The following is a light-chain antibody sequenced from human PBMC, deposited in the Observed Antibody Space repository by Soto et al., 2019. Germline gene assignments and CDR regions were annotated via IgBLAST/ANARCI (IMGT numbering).Light chain of an antibody. Sequence: QAASVSGSPGQSITISCTGTSSDVGGYNYVSWYQQHPRKAPKLMIFEVSNRPSGVSHRFSGSKSGNTASLTMSGLQAEDEADYYCSSYTSTSTVVFGGGTKLTVL. CDR1: SSDVGGYNY. J-gene: IGLJ2*01. CDR3: SSYTSTSTVV. V-gene: IGLV2-14*01. CDR2: EVS.